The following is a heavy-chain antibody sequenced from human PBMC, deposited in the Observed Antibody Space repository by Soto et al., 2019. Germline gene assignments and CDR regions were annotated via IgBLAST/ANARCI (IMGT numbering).Heavy chain of an antibody. CDR3: AKRSGPKYYFDY. J-gene: IGHJ4*02. CDR1: GFTFSSYG. Sequence: QVQLVESGGGVVQPGRSLRLSCAASGFTFSSYGMHWVRQAPGKGLEWVAVISYDGSNKYYADSVKGRFTISRDNSKNTLYLQMNSLRAEDTGVYYCAKRSGPKYYFDYWGQGTLVTVSS. V-gene: IGHV3-30*18. CDR2: ISYDGSNK.